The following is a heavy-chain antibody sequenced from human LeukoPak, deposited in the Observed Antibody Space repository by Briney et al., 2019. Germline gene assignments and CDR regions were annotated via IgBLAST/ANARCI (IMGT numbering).Heavy chain of an antibody. J-gene: IGHJ6*02. CDR1: GFTVSSNY. V-gene: IGHV3-20*01. CDR3: ASDGSGLAVAGTSDYYYGMDV. Sequence: GGSLRLSCAASGFTVSSNYMSWVRQAPGKGLEWVSGINWNGGSTGYADSVKGRFTISRDNAKNSLYLQMNSLRAEDTALYHCASDGSGLAVAGTSDYYYGMDVWGQGTTVTVSS. CDR2: INWNGGST. D-gene: IGHD6-19*01.